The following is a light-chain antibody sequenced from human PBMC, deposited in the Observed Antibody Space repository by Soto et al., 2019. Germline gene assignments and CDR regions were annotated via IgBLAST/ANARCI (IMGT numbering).Light chain of an antibody. J-gene: IGKJ2*01. V-gene: IGKV1-39*01. CDR3: QQSYSTPRT. CDR1: QTINSY. CDR2: AAS. Sequence: DIQMTQSPSSLSASVGDRVTITCRASQTINSYLNWYQQKPGKAPKLLIYAASSLQSGVPSRFSGSGSGTDFTLTISSLKPEDFATYYCQQSYSTPRTFGQGTKLEIK.